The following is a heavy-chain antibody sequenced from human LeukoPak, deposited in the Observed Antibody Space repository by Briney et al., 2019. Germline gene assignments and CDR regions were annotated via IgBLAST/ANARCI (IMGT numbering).Heavy chain of an antibody. CDR3: ARHGGAAAAIDY. CDR2: IYYSGTT. J-gene: IGHJ4*02. D-gene: IGHD6-13*01. CDR1: GDFVSSRSYY. V-gene: IGHV4-39*01. Sequence: PSETPSLTCTVSGDFVSSRSYYWGWIRQPPGKGLEWIGSIYYSGTTYYIPSLKSRITIFVDTSKNQFPLRLNSVTAADTAVYYCARHGGAAAAIDYWGQGTLVTVSS.